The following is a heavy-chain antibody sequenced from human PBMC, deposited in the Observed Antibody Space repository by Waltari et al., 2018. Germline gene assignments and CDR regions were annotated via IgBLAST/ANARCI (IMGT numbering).Heavy chain of an antibody. CDR1: GGSISSYY. CDR3: ARSGYYDRGGYYGMDV. J-gene: IGHJ6*02. V-gene: IGHV4-59*01. Sequence: QVQLQESGPGLVKPSETLSLTCTVSGGSISSYYWSWIRQPPGKGLEWIGYIYYSGSTNYNPSLKSRVTISVDTSKNQFSLKLSSVTAADTAVYYCARSGYYDRGGYYGMDVWGQGTMVTVSS. D-gene: IGHD3-3*01. CDR2: IYYSGST.